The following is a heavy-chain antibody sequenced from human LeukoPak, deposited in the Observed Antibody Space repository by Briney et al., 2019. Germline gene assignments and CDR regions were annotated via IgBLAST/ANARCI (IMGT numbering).Heavy chain of an antibody. CDR1: GFTFSPYS. D-gene: IGHD3-10*01. V-gene: IGHV3-48*01. CDR3: ARAENLKFGSGRIYYFDY. J-gene: IGHJ4*02. Sequence: GGSLRLSCTASGFTFSPYSMSWARQAPGKGLEWVSYIGSRGSNGVSARYYADSVTGRFTISRDDAKNTVYLQMNSLGAEDTAVYYCARAENLKFGSGRIYYFDYWGQGALVTVSS. CDR2: IGSRGSNGVSAR.